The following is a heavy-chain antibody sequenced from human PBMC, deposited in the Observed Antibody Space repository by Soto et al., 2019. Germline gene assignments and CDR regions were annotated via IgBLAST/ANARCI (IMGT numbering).Heavy chain of an antibody. J-gene: IGHJ6*02. Sequence: ASVKVSCKASGYTFTGYYMHWVRQAPGQGLEWMGWINPNSGGTNYAQKFQGRVTMTRDTSISTAYMELSRLRSDDTAVYYCAADSQKVGYGTLYNYFYGMDVWGQGTTVTVSS. V-gene: IGHV1-2*02. CDR1: GYTFTGYY. CDR3: AADSQKVGYGTLYNYFYGMDV. CDR2: INPNSGGT. D-gene: IGHD4-17*01.